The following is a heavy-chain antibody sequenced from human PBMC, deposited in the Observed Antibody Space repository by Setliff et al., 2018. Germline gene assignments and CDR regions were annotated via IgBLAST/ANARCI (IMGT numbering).Heavy chain of an antibody. CDR2: INQDGSEK. CDR1: GFTFGSNW. D-gene: IGHD6-25*01. J-gene: IGHJ4*02. Sequence: GESLRLSCAASGFTFGSNWMTWVRQAPGKGLEWVANINQDGSEKYYVDSVEGRFTISRDNAKNSLYLQMNSLRAEDTAVYHCARDVAAWDYWGLGTLVTVSS. CDR3: ARDVAAWDY. V-gene: IGHV3-7*01.